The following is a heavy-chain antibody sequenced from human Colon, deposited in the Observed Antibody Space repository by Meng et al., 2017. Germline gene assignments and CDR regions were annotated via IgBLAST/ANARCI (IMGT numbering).Heavy chain of an antibody. V-gene: IGHV3-23*04. Sequence: EVALVESGGALVQPGGSLGLSCAASGFTFSSYGMSWVRQAPGKGLEWVSTISNNGGSTYYADSVKGRFTISRDNSKNTLYLQMNSLRAEDTAVYYCANGYSPDYWGQGTLVTASS. CDR2: ISNNGGST. J-gene: IGHJ4*02. CDR1: GFTFSSYG. D-gene: IGHD5-18*01. CDR3: ANGYSPDY.